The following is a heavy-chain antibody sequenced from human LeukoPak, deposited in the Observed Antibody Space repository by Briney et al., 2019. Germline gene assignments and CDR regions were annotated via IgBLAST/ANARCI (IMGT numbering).Heavy chain of an antibody. D-gene: IGHD5-18*01. V-gene: IGHV3-11*04. CDR1: GFSFRDNY. CDR2: ISSSGSTI. Sequence: GGSLRLSCAASGFSFRDNYMSWIRQAPGKGLEWISHISSSGSTIYADSVKGRFTISRDNAKNSLYLQMNSLRAEDTAVYYCARDGRYSYGFGYYHYYMDVWGKGTTVTVSS. CDR3: ARDGRYSYGFGYYHYYMDV. J-gene: IGHJ6*03.